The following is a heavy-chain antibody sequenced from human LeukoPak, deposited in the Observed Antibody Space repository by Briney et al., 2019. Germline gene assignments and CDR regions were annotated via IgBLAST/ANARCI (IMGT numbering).Heavy chain of an antibody. CDR3: ARKDPWIQLRPADY. J-gene: IGHJ4*02. Sequence: GRSLRLSCATSGFTFADYAVSWFRQAPGKGLEWVGFIRKTTQGGTTEYAASVKGRFTISRDDSKSIAHLQMDSLRTEDTAIYYCARKDPWIQLRPADYWGQGTLVTVSS. D-gene: IGHD5-18*01. CDR1: GFTFADYA. V-gene: IGHV3-49*03. CDR2: IRKTTQGGTT.